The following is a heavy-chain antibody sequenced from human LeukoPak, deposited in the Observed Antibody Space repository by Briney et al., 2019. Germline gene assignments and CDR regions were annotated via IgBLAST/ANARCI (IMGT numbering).Heavy chain of an antibody. Sequence: KPSETLSLTCAVYGGSFSGYYWSWIRQPPGKGLEWIGEINHSGSTNYNPSLKSRVTISVDTSKNQFSLKLSSVTAADTAVYYCARVQWLTFDPWGQGTLVTVSS. CDR3: ARVQWLTFDP. CDR1: GGSFSGYY. CDR2: INHSGST. D-gene: IGHD5-12*01. V-gene: IGHV4-34*01. J-gene: IGHJ5*02.